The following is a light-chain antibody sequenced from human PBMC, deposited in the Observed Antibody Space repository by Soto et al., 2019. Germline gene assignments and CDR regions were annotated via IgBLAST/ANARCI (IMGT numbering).Light chain of an antibody. CDR2: AAS. V-gene: IGKV3-11*01. CDR3: QQCNSWPGT. J-gene: IGKJ1*01. CDR1: QSVSSY. Sequence: ELLLTQSPITLSLSPGARSTLSCRASQSVSSYLDWYQQKPGQAPKLLIYAASSRATGIPARFSGSGSGTEFTLTISSLQPEDFATYYCQQCNSWPGTFGQGTKVDIK.